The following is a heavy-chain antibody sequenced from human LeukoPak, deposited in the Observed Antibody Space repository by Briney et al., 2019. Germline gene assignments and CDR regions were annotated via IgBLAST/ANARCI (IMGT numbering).Heavy chain of an antibody. V-gene: IGHV4-39*07. CDR1: GGSISSGSYY. D-gene: IGHD6-13*01. J-gene: IGHJ3*02. Sequence: SETLSLTCTVSGGSISSGSYYWGWIRQPPGKGLEWIGSIYYSGSTYYNPSLKSRVTISVDTSKNQFSLKLSSVTAADTAVYYCARGHSTSAPVDIWGQGTMVTVSS. CDR2: IYYSGST. CDR3: ARGHSTSAPVDI.